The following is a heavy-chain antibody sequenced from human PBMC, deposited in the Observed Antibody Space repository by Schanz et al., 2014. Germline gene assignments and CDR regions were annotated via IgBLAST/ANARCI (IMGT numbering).Heavy chain of an antibody. D-gene: IGHD4-17*01. Sequence: EQLVESGGGLVQPGGSLRLSCAASGFTFNSYAMTWVRQAPGKGLEWLSYIDGKSTTVYYADSVKGRFTVSRDNARNSLYLHMNTLGAEDTAVYYCARDGDRLYHNYYMDVWGKGTTVTVSS. CDR2: IDGKSTTV. V-gene: IGHV3-48*01. CDR3: ARDGDRLYHNYYMDV. J-gene: IGHJ6*03. CDR1: GFTFNSYA.